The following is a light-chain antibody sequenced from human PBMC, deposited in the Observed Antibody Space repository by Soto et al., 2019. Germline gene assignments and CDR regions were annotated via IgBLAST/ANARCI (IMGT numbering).Light chain of an antibody. CDR2: AAS. CDR3: QQRYTIPPT. Sequence: DIQMTQSPSSLSASVRDRVTITCRASQYISSYLSWYQQKPGKAPTLLIYAASSLQSGVPSRFSGSGSGTDFTLTISRLQPDDFATYYCQQRYTIPPTFGQGTKVEIK. CDR1: QYISSY. J-gene: IGKJ1*01. V-gene: IGKV1-39*01.